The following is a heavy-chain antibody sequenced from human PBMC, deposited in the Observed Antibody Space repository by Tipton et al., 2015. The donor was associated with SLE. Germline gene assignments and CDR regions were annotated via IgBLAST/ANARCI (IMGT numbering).Heavy chain of an antibody. Sequence: SLRLSCAASGFTFSSYGMHWVRQAPGKGLEWVAVIWYDGSNKKYADSVKGRITISRDNPKSTLYLQMNSLRAEDTAVYYCAGEFKSGYWGQGTLVTASS. CDR2: IWYDGSNK. V-gene: IGHV3-33*01. D-gene: IGHD1-26*01. CDR3: AGEFKSGY. J-gene: IGHJ4*02. CDR1: GFTFSSYG.